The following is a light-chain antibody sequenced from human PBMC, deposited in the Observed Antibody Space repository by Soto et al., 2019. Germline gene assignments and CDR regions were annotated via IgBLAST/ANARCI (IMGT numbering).Light chain of an antibody. J-gene: IGKJ2*01. Sequence: EIVMTQSPATLSLSPGERATLSCRASHTIDYTVAWYQRKPGQAPRLLIYDASTRATGVPARFSGSGSGTDFTLTISSLQSEDFAVYYCQHYNYWPYTFGQGTKLEIK. CDR1: HTIDYT. CDR3: QHYNYWPYT. CDR2: DAS. V-gene: IGKV3-15*01.